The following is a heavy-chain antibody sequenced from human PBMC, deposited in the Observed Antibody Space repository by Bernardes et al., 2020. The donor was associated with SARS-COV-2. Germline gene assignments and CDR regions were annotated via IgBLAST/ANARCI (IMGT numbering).Heavy chain of an antibody. CDR3: ARHCTSTIFGVVIMPGYFDY. CDR1: GGSISSSSYY. D-gene: IGHD3-3*01. J-gene: IGHJ4*02. CDR2: IYYSGST. V-gene: IGHV4-39*01. Sequence: SETLSLTCTVSGGSISSSSYYWGWIRQPPGKGLEWIGSIYYSGSTYYNPSLKSRVTISVDTSKNQFSLKLSSVTAADTAVYYCARHCTSTIFGVVIMPGYFDYWGQGTLVTVSS.